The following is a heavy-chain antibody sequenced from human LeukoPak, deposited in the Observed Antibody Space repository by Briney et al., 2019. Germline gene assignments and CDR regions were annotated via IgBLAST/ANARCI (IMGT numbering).Heavy chain of an antibody. Sequence: PGGSLRLSCAASGFTVSNDYMNWVRQAPGKGLEWVSLIYSGGSTYYADSVKGRFTISRDNSKNTLYLQMNSLRAEDTAVYYCAVHTELDYWGQGTLVIVSS. D-gene: IGHD1-14*01. CDR1: GFTVSNDY. CDR2: IYSGGST. J-gene: IGHJ4*02. V-gene: IGHV3-66*01. CDR3: AVHTELDY.